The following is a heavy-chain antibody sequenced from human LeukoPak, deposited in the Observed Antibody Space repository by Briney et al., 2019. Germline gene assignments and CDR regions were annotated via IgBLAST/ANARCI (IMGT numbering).Heavy chain of an antibody. J-gene: IGHJ4*02. V-gene: IGHV3-7*01. CDR1: GFIFSNYW. CDR2: IKQDGSEK. Sequence: GGSLRLSCAGSGFIFSNYWMTWVRQAPGKGLEWVANIKQDGSEKNYVDSVKGRFTISRDNAKNSLYLQMNSLRAEDTAVYYCAGPPQACPFDYWGQGTLVTVSS. CDR3: AGPPQACPFDY.